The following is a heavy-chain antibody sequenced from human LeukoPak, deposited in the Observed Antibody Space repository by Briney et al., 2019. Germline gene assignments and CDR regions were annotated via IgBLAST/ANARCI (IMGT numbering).Heavy chain of an antibody. CDR2: ISYDGSNK. V-gene: IGHV3-30-3*01. CDR3: ASEEQWLVRTEYFQH. D-gene: IGHD6-19*01. J-gene: IGHJ1*01. CDR1: GFTFSSYA. Sequence: HPGGSLRLSCAASGFTFSSYAMHWVRQAPGKGLEWVAVISYDGSNKYYADAVKGRFTISRDNSKNTLYLQMNSLRAEDTAVYYCASEEQWLVRTEYFQHWGQGTLVTVSS.